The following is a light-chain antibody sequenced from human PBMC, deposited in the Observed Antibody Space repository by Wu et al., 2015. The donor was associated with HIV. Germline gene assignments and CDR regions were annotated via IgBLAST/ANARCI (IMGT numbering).Light chain of an antibody. CDR1: QSIRNNY. J-gene: IGKJ5*01. CDR2: GAS. V-gene: IGKV3-20*01. Sequence: EIVLTQSPGTLSLSPGDSATLSCRASQSIRNNYFAWFQQKPGQAPRLLIYGASSRATGIPDRFSGSGSGTDFTLTISRLEPEDFAVYYCQQYASSITFGQGTRLEIK. CDR3: QQYASSIT.